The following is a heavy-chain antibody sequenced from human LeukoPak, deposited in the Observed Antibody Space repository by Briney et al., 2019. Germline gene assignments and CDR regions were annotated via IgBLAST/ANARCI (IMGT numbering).Heavy chain of an antibody. CDR2: IYYSGST. J-gene: IGHJ3*01. Sequence: SETLSLTCTVSGGSISSYYWSWIRQPPGKGLEWIGYIYYSGSTNYNPSLKSRVTISVDTSKNQFSLKLSSVTAADTAVYYCARLVESAYYDSTTTWGQGTKVTVSS. V-gene: IGHV4-59*08. CDR1: GGSISSYY. CDR3: ARLVESAYYDSTTT. D-gene: IGHD3-22*01.